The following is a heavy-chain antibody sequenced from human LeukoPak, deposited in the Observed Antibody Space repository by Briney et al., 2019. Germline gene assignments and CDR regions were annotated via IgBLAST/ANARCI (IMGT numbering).Heavy chain of an antibody. CDR1: GGYFSVYY. CDR3: ARDRLGVVVVAATRYYYYYMDV. J-gene: IGHJ6*03. V-gene: IGHV4-34*01. D-gene: IGHD2-15*01. CDR2: INHSGST. Sequence: SETLSLTCAVYGGYFSVYYWSWIRQPPGKGLEWIGEINHSGSTNYNPSLKSRVTISVDTSKNQFSLKLSSVTAADTAVYYCARDRLGVVVVAATRYYYYYMDVWGKGTTVTVSS.